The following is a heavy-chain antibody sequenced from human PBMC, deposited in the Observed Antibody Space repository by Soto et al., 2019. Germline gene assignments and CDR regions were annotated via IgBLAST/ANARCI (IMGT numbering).Heavy chain of an antibody. V-gene: IGHV4-30-2*01. CDR1: NGSSSRRGSC. J-gene: IGHJ6*02. CDR2: IYHSGST. Sequence: SDTCTVGNGSSSRRGSCRSSIKQPPGKGLEWIGYIYHSGSTYYNPSLKSRVTISVDRSKNQFSLKLSSVTAADTAVYYCARIDGPYYYYGMDVWGQGTTVTVSS. CDR3: ARIDGPYYYYGMDV.